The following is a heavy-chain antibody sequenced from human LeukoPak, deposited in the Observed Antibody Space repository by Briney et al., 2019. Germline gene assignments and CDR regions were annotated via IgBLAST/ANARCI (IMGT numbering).Heavy chain of an antibody. CDR1: GGSISSYY. CDR2: IYYSGST. J-gene: IGHJ3*02. CDR3: ARGVGATGIYAFDI. D-gene: IGHD1-26*01. V-gene: IGHV4-59*12. Sequence: SQTLSLTCTISGGSISSYYWTWIRQPPGKGLEWIGYIYYSGSTNYNPSLKSRVTISVDRSKNQFSLKLSSVTAADTAVYYCARGVGATGIYAFDIWGQGTMVTASS.